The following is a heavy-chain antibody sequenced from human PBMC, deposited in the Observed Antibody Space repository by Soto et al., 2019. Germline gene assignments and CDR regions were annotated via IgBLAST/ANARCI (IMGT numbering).Heavy chain of an antibody. CDR2: IFYSGST. J-gene: IGHJ6*02. CDR3: ACIFSGGYSYGFSYYGMDV. Sequence: PSETRSLTCTVSAGSISRSTYYLGWLRQHPGKRLEWIGSIFYSGSTYYNPSLKSRVTISVDTSKNQFSLKLSSVTAADTAVYYCACIFSGGYSYGFSYYGMDVWGQGTTVT. D-gene: IGHD5-18*01. CDR1: AGSISRSTYY. V-gene: IGHV4-39*01.